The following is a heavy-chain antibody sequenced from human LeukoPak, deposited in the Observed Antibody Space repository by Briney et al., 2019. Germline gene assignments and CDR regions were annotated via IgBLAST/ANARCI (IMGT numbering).Heavy chain of an antibody. CDR1: GFTFSSYA. CDR3: AREGSGSYYMVVFDY. Sequence: GGSLRLSCAASGFTFSSYAMSWVRQAPGKGLEWVSSISSSSSYIYYADSVKGRFTISRDNAKNSLYLQMNSLRAEDTAVYYCAREGSGSYYMVVFDYWGQGTLVTVSS. D-gene: IGHD3-10*01. CDR2: ISSSSSYI. V-gene: IGHV3-21*01. J-gene: IGHJ4*02.